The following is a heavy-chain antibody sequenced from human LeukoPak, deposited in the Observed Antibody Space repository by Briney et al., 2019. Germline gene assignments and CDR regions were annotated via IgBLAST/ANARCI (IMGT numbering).Heavy chain of an antibody. J-gene: IGHJ4*02. CDR3: ARDGGYCSSTSCYTLYYFDY. D-gene: IGHD2-2*02. Sequence: GSLRLSCAASGFTCSSYWMSWVRQAPGKGLEWVANITQDGSEKYYVDSVKGRFTISRDNAKNSLYLQMNSLRAEDTAVYYCARDGGYCSSTSCYTLYYFDYWGQGTLVTVSS. CDR1: GFTCSSYW. V-gene: IGHV3-7*01. CDR2: ITQDGSEK.